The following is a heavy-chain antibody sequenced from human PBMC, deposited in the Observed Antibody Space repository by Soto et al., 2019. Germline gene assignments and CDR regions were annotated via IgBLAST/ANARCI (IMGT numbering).Heavy chain of an antibody. CDR3: AKDLRPSGWYPELTNFDY. CDR2: ISGSGGST. V-gene: IGHV3-23*01. Sequence: PGGSLRLSCAASGFTFSSYAMSWVRQAPGKGLEWVSAISGSGGSTYYADSVKGRFTISRDNSKNTLYLQMNSLRAEDTAVYYCAKDLRPSGWYPELTNFDYWGQGTLVTVSS. D-gene: IGHD6-19*01. CDR1: GFTFSSYA. J-gene: IGHJ4*02.